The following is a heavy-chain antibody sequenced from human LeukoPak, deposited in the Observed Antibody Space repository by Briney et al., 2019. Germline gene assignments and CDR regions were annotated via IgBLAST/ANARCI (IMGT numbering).Heavy chain of an antibody. V-gene: IGHV3-7*01. Sequence: GGSLRLSCAASGFTFSNYWMSWVRQAPGKGLEWVANIKEDGSEKHYVDSVKGRFTISRDNAKNSLYLQMNSLRAEDTAVYYCARMGLLYSSSAEAFEYWGQGTLVTVSS. CDR1: GFTFSNYW. CDR3: ARMGLLYSSSAEAFEY. CDR2: IKEDGSEK. D-gene: IGHD6-6*01. J-gene: IGHJ4*02.